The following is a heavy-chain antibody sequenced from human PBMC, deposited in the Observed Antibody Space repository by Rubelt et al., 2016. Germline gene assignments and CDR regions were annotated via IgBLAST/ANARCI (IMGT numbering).Heavy chain of an antibody. CDR2: ISSTISDI. CDR1: GFSVSANY. Sequence: PGGSLRLSCAASGFSVSANYMNWVRQAPGKGLEWVSYISSTISDIYYADSVKGRFTISRDNAKNSLYLQMNSLRAEDTAVYYCAREGQYCSGGSCYYGYGDYWGQGTLVTVSS. V-gene: IGHV3-21*05. CDR3: AREGQYCSGGSCYYGYGDY. J-gene: IGHJ4*02. D-gene: IGHD2-15*01.